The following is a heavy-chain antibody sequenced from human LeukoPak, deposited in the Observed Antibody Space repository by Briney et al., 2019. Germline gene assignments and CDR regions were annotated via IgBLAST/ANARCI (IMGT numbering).Heavy chain of an antibody. CDR1: GFTFSSDA. Sequence: GGSLRLSCAASGFTFSSDAMSWVRQAPGKGLEWVSAISGSGGSTYYADSVKGRFTISRDNSKNTMYLQMNSLRAEDTAVYYCAKDSGAFMITFGGVIVPPFYFDYWGQGTLVTVSS. CDR3: AKDSGAFMITFGGVIVPPFYFDY. V-gene: IGHV3-23*01. CDR2: ISGSGGST. J-gene: IGHJ4*02. D-gene: IGHD3-16*02.